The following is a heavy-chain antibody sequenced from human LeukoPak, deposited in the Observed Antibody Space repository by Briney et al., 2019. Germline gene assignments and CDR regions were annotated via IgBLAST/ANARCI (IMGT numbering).Heavy chain of an antibody. Sequence: PGRSLRLSCAASGFTFSSYAMHWVRQAPGKGLEWVAVISYDGSNKYYADSVKGRFTISRDNSKNTLYLQMNSLRAEDTAVYYCARERWERNLDYRGQGTLVTVSS. CDR1: GFTFSSYA. CDR3: ARERWERNLDY. CDR2: ISYDGSNK. J-gene: IGHJ4*02. D-gene: IGHD1-26*01. V-gene: IGHV3-30*04.